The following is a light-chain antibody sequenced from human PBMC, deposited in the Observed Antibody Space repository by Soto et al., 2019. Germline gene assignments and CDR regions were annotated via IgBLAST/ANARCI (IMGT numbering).Light chain of an antibody. CDR1: QSITTW. Sequence: DIQMTQSPSTVSAYVGDSVTITCRASQSITTWLAWYQQRPGKTPTLLIYDVSRLQSGVPSRFSRSGSGTEFTLTISSLQPDDFATGYCQHYKMYAPGTIGQGTKVEIK. CDR3: QHYKMYAPGT. CDR2: DVS. V-gene: IGKV1-5*01. J-gene: IGKJ1*01.